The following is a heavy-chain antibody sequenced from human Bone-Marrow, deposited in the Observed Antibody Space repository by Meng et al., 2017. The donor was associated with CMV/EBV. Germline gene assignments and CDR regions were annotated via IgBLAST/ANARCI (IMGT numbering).Heavy chain of an antibody. D-gene: IGHD4-23*01. Sequence: ASVKVSCKASGYTFTSYDINWVRQATGQGLEWMGWMNPNSGNTGYAQKFQGRVTMTRNTSISTAYMEQSSLRSEDTAVYYCARGAGGGNLSYYYYGMDVWGQGTTVTVSS. CDR1: GYTFTSYD. J-gene: IGHJ6*02. CDR2: MNPNSGNT. CDR3: ARGAGGGNLSYYYYGMDV. V-gene: IGHV1-8*01.